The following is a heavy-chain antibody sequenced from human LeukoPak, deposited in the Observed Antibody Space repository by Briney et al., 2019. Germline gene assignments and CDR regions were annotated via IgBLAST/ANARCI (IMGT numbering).Heavy chain of an antibody. CDR1: GGSISSSSYY. J-gene: IGHJ2*01. CDR3: ARIVGATIWYFDL. D-gene: IGHD1-26*01. Sequence: SGTLSLICTVSGGSISSSSYYWGWIRHPPGKGLEWSGSIYYSGSTYYNPSLKSRVTISVDTSKNQFSLKLSSVTAADTAVYYCARIVGATIWYFDLWGRGTLVTVSS. CDR2: IYYSGST. V-gene: IGHV4-39*07.